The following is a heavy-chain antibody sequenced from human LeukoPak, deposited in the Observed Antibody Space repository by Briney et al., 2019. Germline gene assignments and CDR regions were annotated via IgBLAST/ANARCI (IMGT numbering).Heavy chain of an antibody. V-gene: IGHV4-39*07. CDR1: GGSISSSSYY. CDR3: ARDVSNLRSSSLVLPRPPYYYMDV. Sequence: PSETLSLTCTVSGGSISSSSYYWGWIRQPPGKGLEWIGSIYYSGSTNYNPSLKSRVTISVDTSKNQFSLKLSSVTAADTAVYYCARDVSNLRSSSLVLPRPPYYYMDVWGKGTTVTVSS. CDR2: IYYSGST. D-gene: IGHD6-13*01. J-gene: IGHJ6*03.